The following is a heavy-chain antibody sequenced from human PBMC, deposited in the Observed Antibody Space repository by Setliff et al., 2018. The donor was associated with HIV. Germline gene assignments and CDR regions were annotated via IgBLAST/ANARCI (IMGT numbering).Heavy chain of an antibody. CDR1: GYTFTSYG. CDR2: INPSGGST. CDR3: ARGPPRDILTGYYKWGRETYYYYYGMDV. Sequence: ASVKVSCKASGYTFTSYGISWVRQAPGQGLEWMGIINPSGGSTSYAQKFQGRVTVTRDTSTSTVYMELSSLRSEDTAVYYCARGPPRDILTGYYKWGRETYYYYYGMDVWGQGTTVTVSS. J-gene: IGHJ6*02. D-gene: IGHD3-9*01. V-gene: IGHV1-46*01.